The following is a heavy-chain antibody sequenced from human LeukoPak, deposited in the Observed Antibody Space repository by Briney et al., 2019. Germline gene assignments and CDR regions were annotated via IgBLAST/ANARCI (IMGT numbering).Heavy chain of an antibody. CDR1: GYTFTSYG. CDR2: ISAYNGNT. D-gene: IGHD2-2*03. J-gene: IGHJ3*02. CDR3: ARDAGYLAENDAFDI. V-gene: IGHV1-18*01. Sequence: GASVKVSCKASGYTFTSYGISWVRQAPGQGLEWMRWISAYNGNTNYAQKLQGRVTMTTDTSTSTAYMELRSLRSDDTAVYYCARDAGYLAENDAFDIWGQGTMVTVSS.